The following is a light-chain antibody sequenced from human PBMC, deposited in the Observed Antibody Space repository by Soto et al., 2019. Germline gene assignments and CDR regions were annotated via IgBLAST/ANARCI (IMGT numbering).Light chain of an antibody. CDR1: QSLLHSNGYNY. V-gene: IGKV2-28*01. Sequence: DIVMTQSPLSLPVTPREPASISCRASQSLLHSNGYNYLDWYLQKPGQSPQLLIYLGSNRASGVPDRFSGSGSGTDFTLTISRLEPEDFAVYYCHQYGSSPATFGQGTKVDNK. CDR3: HQYGSSPAT. CDR2: LGS. J-gene: IGKJ1*01.